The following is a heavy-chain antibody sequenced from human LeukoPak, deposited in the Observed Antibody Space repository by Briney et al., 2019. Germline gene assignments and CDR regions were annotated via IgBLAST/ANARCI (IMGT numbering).Heavy chain of an antibody. V-gene: IGHV4-34*01. CDR3: ARVEYKNYFDY. CDR1: GGSFSGYY. D-gene: IGHD1-1*01. Sequence: SETLSLTCAVYGGSFSGYYWSWVRQPPGKGLEWIGEINHSGSTNYNPSLKSRVTISGDTSKNQFSLKLSSVTAADTAVYYCARVEYKNYFDYWGQGTLVTVSS. J-gene: IGHJ4*02. CDR2: INHSGST.